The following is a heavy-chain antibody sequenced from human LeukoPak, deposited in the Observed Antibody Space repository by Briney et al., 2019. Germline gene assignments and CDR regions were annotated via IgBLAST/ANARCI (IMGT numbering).Heavy chain of an antibody. CDR2: ISGSGGST. Sequence: GGSLRLSCAASGFTFSSYGMSWVRQAPGKGLEWVSAISGSGGSTYYADSVKGRFTISRDNSKNTLYLKMNSLSAEDTAVYYCATGEDCSSTSCYGEYYYYMDVWGKGTTVTISS. V-gene: IGHV3-23*01. CDR3: ATGEDCSSTSCYGEYYYYMDV. D-gene: IGHD2-2*01. J-gene: IGHJ6*03. CDR1: GFTFSSYG.